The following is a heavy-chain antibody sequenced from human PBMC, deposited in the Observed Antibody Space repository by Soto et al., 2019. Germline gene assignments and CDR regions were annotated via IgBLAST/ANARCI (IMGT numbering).Heavy chain of an antibody. CDR1: GFTFSSYS. CDR3: AREFSSYYYYYMDV. V-gene: IGHV3-48*01. CDR2: ISSSSSTI. J-gene: IGHJ6*03. D-gene: IGHD2-2*01. Sequence: EVQLVESGGGLVQPGGSLRLSCAASGFTFSSYSMNWVRQAPGKGLEWVSYISSSSSTIYYAGSVKGRFTISRDNAKNALYLQMNSLRAEDTAVYYCAREFSSYYYYYMDVWCKGTTVTVSS.